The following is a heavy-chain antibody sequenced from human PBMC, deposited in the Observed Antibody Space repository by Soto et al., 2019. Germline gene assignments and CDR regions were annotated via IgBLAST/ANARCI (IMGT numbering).Heavy chain of an antibody. CDR1: GFTFTSYW. CDR3: ARDVMIRGVNLDY. CDR2: IRQDGSEK. J-gene: IGHJ4*02. Sequence: EVQVVESGGGLVQPGGSLRLSCAASGFTFTSYWMSWVRQAPGKGLEWVANIRQDGSEKYYVDSVKGRFTISRDNAKNSLYLQMNSLRVVDTAVYYCARDVMIRGVNLDYWGQGTLVTVSS. D-gene: IGHD3-10*01. V-gene: IGHV3-7*01.